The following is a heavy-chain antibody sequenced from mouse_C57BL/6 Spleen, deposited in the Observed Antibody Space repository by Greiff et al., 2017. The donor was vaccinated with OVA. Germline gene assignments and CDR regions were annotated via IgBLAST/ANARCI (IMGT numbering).Heavy chain of an antibody. CDR3: ARDGGDGYTHLFDY. CDR2: IYPSDSET. CDR1: GYTFTSYW. J-gene: IGHJ2*01. V-gene: IGHV1-61*01. D-gene: IGHD2-3*01. Sequence: VQLQQPGAELVRPGSSVKLSCKASGYTFTSYWMDWVKQRPGQGLEWIGNIYPSDSETHYNQKFKDKATLTVDKSSSTAYMQLSSLTSEDSAVYYCARDGGDGYTHLFDYWGQGTTLTVSS.